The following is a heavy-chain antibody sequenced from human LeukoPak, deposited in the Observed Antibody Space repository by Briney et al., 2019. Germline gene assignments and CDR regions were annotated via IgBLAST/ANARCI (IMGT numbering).Heavy chain of an antibody. CDR1: GYTFTSYG. D-gene: IGHD6-13*01. J-gene: IGHJ5*02. V-gene: IGHV1-18*01. CDR2: ISAYNGNT. Sequence: AAVQVSCKASGYTFTSYGISWVRQAPGQGLEWMGWISAYNGNTNYAQKLQGRVTMTTDTSTSTAYMELRSQRSDDRAVYYCARETGRAAAGTLQRFDPWGQGTLVTVSS. CDR3: ARETGRAAAGTLQRFDP.